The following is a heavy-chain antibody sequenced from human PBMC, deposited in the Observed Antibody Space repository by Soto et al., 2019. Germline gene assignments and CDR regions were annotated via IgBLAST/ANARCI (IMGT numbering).Heavy chain of an antibody. D-gene: IGHD5-18*01. CDR2: IIPIFGTA. CDR3: ARDKGDTAMGNFDY. J-gene: IGHJ4*02. Sequence: SVKVSCKASGGTFSSYAISWVRQAPGQGLEWMGGIIPIFGTANYAQKFQGRVTITADESTSTAYMELSSLRSEDTAVYYCARDKGDTAMGNFDYWGQGTLVTVSS. V-gene: IGHV1-69*13. CDR1: GGTFSSYA.